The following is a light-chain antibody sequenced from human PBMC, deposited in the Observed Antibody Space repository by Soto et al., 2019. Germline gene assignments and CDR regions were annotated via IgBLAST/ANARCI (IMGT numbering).Light chain of an antibody. CDR1: ISNVGSNY. V-gene: IGLV1-47*01. CDR2: RDN. J-gene: IGLJ3*02. Sequence: QSVLSQPPSASGTPGQRVTISCSGSISNVGSNYVYWYQQLPGTAPKLLIYRDNQRPSGVPDRCSASKSGTSAYLAISGLRSEDEAVYYCAACDDTLSGDWVFGGGTKLPS. CDR3: AACDDTLSGDWV.